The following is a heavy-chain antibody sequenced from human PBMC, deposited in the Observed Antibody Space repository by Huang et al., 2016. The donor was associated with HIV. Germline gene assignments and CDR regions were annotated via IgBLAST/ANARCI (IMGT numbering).Heavy chain of an antibody. D-gene: IGHD3-22*01. V-gene: IGHV3-23*01. CDR3: AKDLVTYDSSGSV. CDR1: GFSVSSSA. Sequence: EVHLLESGGGLVQPGGSLRLSCAASGFSVSSSAMRWVRQAPGRGLEWVSTVSNSASSRHYSDSVRGRFTISRDNSKDTLYLQMNSLRAEDTALYYCAKDLVTYDSSGSVWGQGTLVTVSS. J-gene: IGHJ4*02. CDR2: VSNSASSR.